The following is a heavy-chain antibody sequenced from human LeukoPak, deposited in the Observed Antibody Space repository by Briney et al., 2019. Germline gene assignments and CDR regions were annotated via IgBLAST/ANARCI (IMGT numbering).Heavy chain of an antibody. CDR2: ISAYNGNT. V-gene: IGHV1-18*01. CDR1: GYTFTSYG. Sequence: ASVKVSCKASGYTFTSYGIIWVRQAPGQGLEWMGWISAYNGNTNYAQKLQGRVTMTTDTSTSTAYMELRSLRSDDTAVYYCARDPPSSSWYHDAFDIWGQGTMVTVSS. D-gene: IGHD6-13*01. CDR3: ARDPPSSSWYHDAFDI. J-gene: IGHJ3*02.